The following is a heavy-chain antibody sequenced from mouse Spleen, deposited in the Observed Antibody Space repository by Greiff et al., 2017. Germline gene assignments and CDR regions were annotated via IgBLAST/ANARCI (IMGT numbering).Heavy chain of an antibody. CDR1: GFSLTSYG. CDR2: IWRGGST. V-gene: IGHV2-5*01. Sequence: VKLQESGPGLVQPSQSLSITCTVSGFSLTSYGVHWVRQSPGKGLEWLGVIWRGGSTDYNAAFMSRLSITKDNSKSQVFFKMNSLQADDTAIYYCAKSIVYYGNPFAYWGQGTLVTVSA. J-gene: IGHJ3*01. CDR3: AKSIVYYGNPFAY. D-gene: IGHD2-1*01.